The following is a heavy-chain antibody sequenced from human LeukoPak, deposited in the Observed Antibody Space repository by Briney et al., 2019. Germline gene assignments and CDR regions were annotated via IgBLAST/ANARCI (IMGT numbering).Heavy chain of an antibody. CDR1: GRSISSYY. CDR2: IYYSGST. D-gene: IGHD2-8*01. J-gene: IGHJ4*02. CDR3: ARGTNLDY. Sequence: SETLSLTCTVSGRSISSYYWSWIRQPPGKGLEWIGYIYYSGSTNYNPSLKSRVTISVDTSKNQFSLKLSSVTAADTTVYYCARGTNLDYWGQGTLVTVSS. V-gene: IGHV4-59*01.